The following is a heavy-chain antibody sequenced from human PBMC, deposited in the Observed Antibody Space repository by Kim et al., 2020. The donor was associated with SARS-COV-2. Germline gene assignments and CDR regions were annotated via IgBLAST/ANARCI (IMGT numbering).Heavy chain of an antibody. Sequence: YGDSVKGRFTIARDNSKNSLFLKMNSLRAEDTAVYYCARTLDFYDSSGVSIGGQGTLVTVSS. V-gene: IGHV3-7*01. J-gene: IGHJ4*02. D-gene: IGHD3-22*01. CDR3: ARTLDFYDSSGVSI.